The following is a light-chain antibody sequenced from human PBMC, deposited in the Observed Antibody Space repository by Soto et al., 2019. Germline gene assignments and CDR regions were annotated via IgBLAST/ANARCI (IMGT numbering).Light chain of an antibody. CDR3: QRYNSAPWT. CDR1: QAINNN. CDR2: AAS. Sequence: DIQMTQSPSSLSASVGDRVTILCRASQAINNNLAWYQQKPGKVPKLLIYAASTLQSGVPSRFSGSGSGTDFTLTISSLQPEDVATYYCQRYNSAPWTFGQGTKVEIK. V-gene: IGKV1-27*01. J-gene: IGKJ1*01.